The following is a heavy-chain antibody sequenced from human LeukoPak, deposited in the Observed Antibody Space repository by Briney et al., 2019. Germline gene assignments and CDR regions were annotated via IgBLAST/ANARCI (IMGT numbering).Heavy chain of an antibody. CDR2: INPNTGGT. Sequence: GASVKVSCKASGYTFTGSYMHWVRQAPGQGLEWTGWINPNTGGTNYAQKFQGRVTMTRDTSISTAYMELSRLRSDDTAVYYCARDPSGYYYGWFDPWGQGTLVTVSS. CDR3: ARDPSGYYYGWFDP. J-gene: IGHJ5*02. D-gene: IGHD3-22*01. CDR1: GYTFTGSY. V-gene: IGHV1-2*02.